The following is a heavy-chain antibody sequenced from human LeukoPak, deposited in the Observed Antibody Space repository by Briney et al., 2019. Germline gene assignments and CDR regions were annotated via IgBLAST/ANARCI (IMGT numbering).Heavy chain of an antibody. D-gene: IGHD1-26*01. CDR3: ARHSYNYYGLDV. V-gene: IGHV4-38-2*02. J-gene: IGHJ6*02. Sequence: SETLSLTCSVSDYSISTGFYWGWIRQPPGKGLEWIGNIYHSGSTYYNPSLKSRLTISVDTSKNQFSLKLSSVTAADTAVYYCARHSYNYYGLDVWGQGTTITVSS. CDR2: IYHSGST. CDR1: DYSISTGFY.